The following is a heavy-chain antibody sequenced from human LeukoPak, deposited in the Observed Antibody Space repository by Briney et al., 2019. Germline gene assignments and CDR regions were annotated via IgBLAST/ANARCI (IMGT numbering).Heavy chain of an antibody. V-gene: IGHV3-48*03. J-gene: IGHJ6*04. CDR3: AELGITMIGGV. Sequence: PGRSLRLSCAASGFTFSSYKMNWVRQAPGKGLEWVSYISSSGSTIYYADSVKGRFTISRDNAKNSLYLQMNSLRAEDTAVYYCAELGITMIGGVWGKGTTVTISS. CDR2: ISSSGSTI. D-gene: IGHD3-10*02. CDR1: GFTFSSYK.